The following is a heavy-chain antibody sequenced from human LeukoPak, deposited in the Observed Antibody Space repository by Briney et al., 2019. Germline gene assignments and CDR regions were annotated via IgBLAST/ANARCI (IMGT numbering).Heavy chain of an antibody. Sequence: SSETLSLTCTVSGGSLSSYYGSWIRQPPGKGVEWIGYIYYSGSTNYTTSLKSRVTISVDTSKNQFSLKLSSVTAADTAVYYCARLNSSGYYYYQSAFDIWGQGTMVTVSS. CDR2: IYYSGST. CDR1: GGSLSSYY. CDR3: ARLNSSGYYYYQSAFDI. J-gene: IGHJ3*02. D-gene: IGHD3-22*01. V-gene: IGHV4-59*01.